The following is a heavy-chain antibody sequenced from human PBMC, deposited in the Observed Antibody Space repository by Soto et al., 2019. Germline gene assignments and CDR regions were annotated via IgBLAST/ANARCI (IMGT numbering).Heavy chain of an antibody. CDR1: GFTFSTHA. J-gene: IGHJ4*02. CDR3: ARDQTGITTTGGGRIDH. V-gene: IGHV3-30-3*01. D-gene: IGHD1-20*01. Sequence: QVQLVESGGGVVQPGRSLRLSCAASGFTFSTHAMHWVRQAPGKGLECVAIVSFDGSKKYYADSVKGRFTSSRDNSKNTLYLQMSGLTPEDTAVYYCARDQTGITTTGGGRIDHWGQGTLVTVSS. CDR2: VSFDGSKK.